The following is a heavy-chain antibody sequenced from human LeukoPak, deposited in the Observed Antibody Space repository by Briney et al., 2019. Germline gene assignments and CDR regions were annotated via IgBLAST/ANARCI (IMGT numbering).Heavy chain of an antibody. Sequence: GASVKVSCKASGYTFTSYDINWVRQATGQGLEWMGWMNPNSGNTGYAQKFQGRVTMTRNTSISTAYMELSSLRSEDTAVYYCASGPYLYYYDSSGYFPTGGWFDPWGQGTLVTVSS. CDR1: GYTFTSYD. D-gene: IGHD3-22*01. J-gene: IGHJ5*02. CDR3: ASGPYLYYYDSSGYFPTGGWFDP. CDR2: MNPNSGNT. V-gene: IGHV1-8*01.